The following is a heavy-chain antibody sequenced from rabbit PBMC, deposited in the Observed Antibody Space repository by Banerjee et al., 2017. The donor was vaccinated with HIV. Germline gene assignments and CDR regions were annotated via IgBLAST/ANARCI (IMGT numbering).Heavy chain of an antibody. CDR1: GFSFSSSYY. J-gene: IGHJ4*01. CDR2: IYTVSGST. CDR3: AKVWNF. Sequence: QQQLEESGGGLVTPEASLTLTCKASGFSFSSSYYMCWVRQAPGKGLEWIGCIYTVSGSTYYASWAKGRFTISKTSSTTVTLQMTSLTAADTATYFCAKVWNFWGPGTLVTVS. V-gene: IGHV1S45*01. D-gene: IGHD2-1*01.